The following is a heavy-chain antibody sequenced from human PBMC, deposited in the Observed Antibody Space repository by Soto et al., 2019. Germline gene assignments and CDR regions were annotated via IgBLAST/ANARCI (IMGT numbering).Heavy chain of an antibody. CDR2: VYFSGNT. J-gene: IGHJ5*02. V-gene: IGHV4-59*01. Sequence: SETLSLTCTVSGGSLSSNYWTWIRQSPGKGLEWIGYVYFSGNTNYNPSLKSRVSISIDTSKNQFSLRLASVTAADTAFYYCGSVRPSGYVMSWGQGTLVTVSS. CDR3: GSVRPSGYVMS. CDR1: GGSLSSNY. D-gene: IGHD6-25*01.